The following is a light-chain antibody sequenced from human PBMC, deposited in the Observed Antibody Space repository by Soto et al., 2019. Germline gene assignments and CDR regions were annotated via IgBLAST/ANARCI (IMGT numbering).Light chain of an antibody. CDR1: SSDVGGYNY. V-gene: IGLV2-11*01. CDR3: CSYADSHSHVV. Sequence: QSALTQPRSVSGSPGQSVTISCTGTSSDVGGYNYVSWYQQHPGKAPKLMIYGVTERPSGVPERFSGSKSGNTASLAISGLQAEDEGDYYCCSYADSHSHVVFGGGTKVTVL. J-gene: IGLJ2*01. CDR2: GVT.